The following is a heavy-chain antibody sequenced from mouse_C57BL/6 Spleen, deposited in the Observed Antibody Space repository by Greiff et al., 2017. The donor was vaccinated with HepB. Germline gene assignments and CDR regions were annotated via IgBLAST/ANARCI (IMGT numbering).Heavy chain of an antibody. D-gene: IGHD2-1*01. CDR2: IDPSDSYT. Sequence: QVQLQQPGAELVMPGASVKLSCKASGYTFTSYWMHWVKQRPGQGLEWIGEIDPSDSYTNYNQKFKGKSTLTVDKSSSTAYMQLSSLTSEDSAVYYCARASLYGNYPYYFDYWGQGTTLTVSS. J-gene: IGHJ2*01. V-gene: IGHV1-69*01. CDR1: GYTFTSYW. CDR3: ARASLYGNYPYYFDY.